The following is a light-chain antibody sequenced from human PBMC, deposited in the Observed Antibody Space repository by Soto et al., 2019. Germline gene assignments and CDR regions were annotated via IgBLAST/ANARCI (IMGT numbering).Light chain of an antibody. V-gene: IGKV1-5*03. CDR1: QSIGSW. J-gene: IGKJ1*01. CDR2: KAS. CDR3: QQYNSYRT. Sequence: GDRVTITCRASQSIGSWLAWYQQKPGKAPNLLIYKASSLESGVPSRFSGSGSGTEFTVTISSLQPDDFATYYCQQYNSYRTFGQGTKV.